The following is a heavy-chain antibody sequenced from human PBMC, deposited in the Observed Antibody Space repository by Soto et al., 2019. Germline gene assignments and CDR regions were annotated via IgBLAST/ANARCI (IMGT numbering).Heavy chain of an antibody. D-gene: IGHD3-16*01. CDR3: ARGGGNFDY. J-gene: IGHJ4*02. Sequence: EVQLVESGGGLVQPGGSLRLTCAGSGLTLSASWMSWVRQAPGKGLEWVANINRDGSDKYYVDSVKGRFTISRDNAKNSLYWEMNSLGAGGTAGYYWARGGGNFDYWGQGTLVTVSS. CDR1: GLTLSASW. V-gene: IGHV3-7*04. CDR2: INRDGSDK.